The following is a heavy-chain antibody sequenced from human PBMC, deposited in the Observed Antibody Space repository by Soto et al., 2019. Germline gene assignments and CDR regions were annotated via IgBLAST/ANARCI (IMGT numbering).Heavy chain of an antibody. CDR2: IVVGSGNT. D-gene: IGHD3-22*01. V-gene: IGHV1-58*01. CDR3: AADRIRPYYDSSGYYPDAFDI. J-gene: IGHJ3*02. CDR1: GFTFTSSA. Sequence: SVKVSCKASGFTFTSSAVQWVRQARGQRLEWIGWIVVGSGNTNYAQKFQERVTITRDMSTSTAYMELSSLRSEDTAVYYCAADRIRPYYDSSGYYPDAFDIWGQGTVVTVSS.